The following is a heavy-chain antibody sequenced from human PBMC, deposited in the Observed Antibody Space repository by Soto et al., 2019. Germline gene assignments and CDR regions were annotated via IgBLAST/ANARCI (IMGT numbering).Heavy chain of an antibody. CDR1: GDSISTYY. CDR2: IYYMGSP. Sequence: QVQLQESGPGLVKPSETLSLTCTVSGDSISTYYWTWIRQPPGKGLEWIGYIYYMGSPSYNPSLKSRVTISVDTSKNQFSLKVSSVTAADTAMYYYARGGNTALAYYFYGMDVWGQGTTVTVSS. V-gene: IGHV4-59*01. J-gene: IGHJ6*02. CDR3: ARGGNTALAYYFYGMDV. D-gene: IGHD5-18*01.